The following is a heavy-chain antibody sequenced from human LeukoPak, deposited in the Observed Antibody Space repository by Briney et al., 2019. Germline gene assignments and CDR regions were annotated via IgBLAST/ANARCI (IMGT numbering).Heavy chain of an antibody. J-gene: IGHJ4*02. CDR1: GFTFSSYW. V-gene: IGHV3-7*01. Sequence: GGSLRLSCAASGFTFSSYWMSWVRQAPGKGLEWVANIKHDGSEKYYVDSVKGRFTISRDNAKNSLYLQMNSLRVEDTAVYYCAKVAKYYYGSETYFFEHWGQGTPVTASS. CDR3: AKVAKYYYGSETYFFEH. CDR2: IKHDGSEK. D-gene: IGHD3-10*01.